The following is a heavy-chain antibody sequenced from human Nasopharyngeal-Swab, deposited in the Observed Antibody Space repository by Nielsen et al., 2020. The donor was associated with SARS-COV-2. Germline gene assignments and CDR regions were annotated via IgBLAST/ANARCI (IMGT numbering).Heavy chain of an antibody. V-gene: IGHV4-34*01. Sequence: SETLSLTCAVYGGSFSGYSWSWIRQPPGKGLEWIGEINHSGSTNYNPSLKSRVTISVDTSKNQFSLKLSSVTAADTAVYYCARFPYSSGWGFDYWGQGTLVTV. CDR2: INHSGST. J-gene: IGHJ4*02. D-gene: IGHD6-19*01. CDR1: GGSFSGYS. CDR3: ARFPYSSGWGFDY.